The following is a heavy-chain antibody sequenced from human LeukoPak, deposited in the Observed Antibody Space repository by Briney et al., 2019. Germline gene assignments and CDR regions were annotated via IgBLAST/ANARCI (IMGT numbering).Heavy chain of an antibody. CDR2: ISAYNGNT. Sequence: ALVKVSCKASGYTFTSYGISWVRQAPGQGLEWMGWISAYNGNTNYAQKLQGRVTMTTDTSTSTAYMELRSLRSDDTAVYYCARDTDPYYYDSSGYGYWGQGTLVTVSS. J-gene: IGHJ4*02. D-gene: IGHD3-22*01. CDR3: ARDTDPYYYDSSGYGY. V-gene: IGHV1-18*01. CDR1: GYTFTSYG.